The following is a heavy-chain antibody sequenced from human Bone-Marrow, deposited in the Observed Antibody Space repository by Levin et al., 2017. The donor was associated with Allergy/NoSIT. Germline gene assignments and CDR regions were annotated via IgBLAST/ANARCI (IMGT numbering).Heavy chain of an antibody. CDR2: VRNKVESYTT. Sequence: GESLKISCAASGFTFSDHYIDWVRQTPGKGLEWVGRVRNKVESYTTDYAASVKGRFTISRDESKNSVYLQMDSLRIEDTAIYYCARSSYWELDFWGQGTLVTVSS. CDR1: GFTFSDHY. V-gene: IGHV3-72*01. CDR3: ARSSYWELDF. J-gene: IGHJ4*02. D-gene: IGHD1-26*01.